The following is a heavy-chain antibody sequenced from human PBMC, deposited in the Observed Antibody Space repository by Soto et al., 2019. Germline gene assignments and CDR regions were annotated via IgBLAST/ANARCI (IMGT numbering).Heavy chain of an antibody. CDR1: GFTFRSYG. D-gene: IGHD6-13*01. V-gene: IGHV3-23*04. CDR2: ISGSGSNT. Sequence: VQLVESGGGVVQPGRSLRLSCAASGFTFRSYGLSWVRQAPGKGLEWVSDISGSGSNTNYADSVKGRFTISRDNSNNTLFLQMNSLRVEDTAVYYCAKGGVAAARGYFDYWGQGILVTVSS. CDR3: AKGGVAAARGYFDY. J-gene: IGHJ4*02.